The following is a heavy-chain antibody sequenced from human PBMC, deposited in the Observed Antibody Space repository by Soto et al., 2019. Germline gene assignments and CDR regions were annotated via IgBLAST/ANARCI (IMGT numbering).Heavy chain of an antibody. D-gene: IGHD2-2*01. CDR3: AREGLVLVPTTVNSDYYYYAMDV. V-gene: IGHV1-18*01. Sequence: GASVKVSCKASGYTFTSYGISWVRQAPGQGLERMGWFNSYNGNTNYSQKFQGRVTITRDTSASTAYMELSSLRSEDTAVYYCAREGLVLVPTTVNSDYYYYAMDVWGQGTTVTVSS. CDR2: FNSYNGNT. CDR1: GYTFTSYG. J-gene: IGHJ6*02.